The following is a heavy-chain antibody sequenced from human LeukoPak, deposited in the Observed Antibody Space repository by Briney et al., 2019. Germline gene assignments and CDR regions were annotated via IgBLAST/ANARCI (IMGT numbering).Heavy chain of an antibody. Sequence: GGSQRLSCAASGFTFSDHYMDWVRQAPGKGLEWVGRIRNKASDYTTEYAASVKVRFTISRDDSKTSVFLQINSLITEDTAVYYCARGLGETTGALDYWGQGTLVTVSS. CDR2: IRNKASDYTT. CDR1: GFTFSDHY. CDR3: ARGLGETTGALDY. J-gene: IGHJ4*02. D-gene: IGHD1-26*01. V-gene: IGHV3-72*01.